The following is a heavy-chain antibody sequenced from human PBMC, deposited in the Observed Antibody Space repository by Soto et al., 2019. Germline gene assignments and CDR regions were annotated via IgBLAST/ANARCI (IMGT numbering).Heavy chain of an antibody. D-gene: IGHD3-22*01. CDR1: GGTFSSYA. V-gene: IGHV1-69*13. Sequence: ASVKVSCKASGGTFSSYAISWVRQAPGQGLEWMGGIIPIFGTANYAQKFQGRVTITADESTSTAYMELSSLRSEDTAVYYFARGVRYLDYYDSSGYAPFDYWGQGTLVTVSS. CDR2: IIPIFGTA. CDR3: ARGVRYLDYYDSSGYAPFDY. J-gene: IGHJ4*02.